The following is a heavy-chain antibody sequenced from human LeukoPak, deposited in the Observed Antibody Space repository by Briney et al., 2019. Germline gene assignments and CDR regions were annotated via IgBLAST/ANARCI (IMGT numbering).Heavy chain of an antibody. CDR1: GGSISSYY. J-gene: IGHJ4*02. Sequence: SETLSLTCTVFGGSISSYYWSWIRQPPGKGLEWIGYIYYSGSTNYNPSLKSRVTISVDTSKNQFSLKLSSVTAADTAVYYCARIADYYGSGSYYSPDYWGQGTLVTVSS. D-gene: IGHD3-10*01. V-gene: IGHV4-59*01. CDR3: ARIADYYGSGSYYSPDY. CDR2: IYYSGST.